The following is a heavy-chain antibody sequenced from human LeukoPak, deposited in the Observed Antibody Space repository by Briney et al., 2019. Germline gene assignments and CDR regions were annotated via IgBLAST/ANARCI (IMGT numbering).Heavy chain of an antibody. Sequence: GPVKVSCKTSGYSFTNYGITWVRQAPGQGLEWMGWINPNSGGTNYAQKFQGRVTMTRDTSISTAYMELSRLRSDDTAVYYCARGALPYYYDSSGYSHFDYWGQGTLVTVSS. J-gene: IGHJ4*02. CDR3: ARGALPYYYDSSGYSHFDY. CDR1: GYSFTNYG. CDR2: INPNSGGT. V-gene: IGHV1-2*02. D-gene: IGHD3-22*01.